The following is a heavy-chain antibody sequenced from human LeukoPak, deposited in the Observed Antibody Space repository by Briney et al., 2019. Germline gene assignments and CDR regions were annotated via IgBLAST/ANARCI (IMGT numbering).Heavy chain of an antibody. CDR2: IYYSGST. D-gene: IGHD3-9*01. V-gene: IGHV4-59*01. J-gene: IGHJ5*02. CDR3: ARLTGYSSESWFDP. CDR1: GGSINSYY. Sequence: ASETLSLTCTVSGGSINSYYWSWIRQPPGKGLEWIGYIYYSGSTNYNPSLKSRVTISVHTSKNQFSLKLSSVTAADTAVYYCARLTGYSSESWFDPWGQGTLVTVPS.